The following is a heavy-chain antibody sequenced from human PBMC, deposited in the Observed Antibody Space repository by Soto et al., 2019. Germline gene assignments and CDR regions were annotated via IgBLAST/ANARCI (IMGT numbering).Heavy chain of an antibody. CDR1: GGTFSSYA. J-gene: IGHJ4*02. D-gene: IGHD3-10*01. V-gene: IGHV1-69*13. CDR2: IIPIFGTA. Sequence: GASVKVSCKASGGTFSSYAISWVRQAPGQGLEWMGGIIPIFGTANYAQKFQGRVTITADESTSTAYMELSSLRSEDTAVYYCARGVRYWDYYYGSGLNSVAVYFDYWGQGTLVTVSS. CDR3: ARGVRYWDYYYGSGLNSVAVYFDY.